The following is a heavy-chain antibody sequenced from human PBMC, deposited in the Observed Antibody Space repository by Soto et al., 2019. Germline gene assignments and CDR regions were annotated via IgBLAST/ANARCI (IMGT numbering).Heavy chain of an antibody. Sequence: GGFLRLSCAASGFTFSSYGMHWVRQAPGKGLEWVAVISNDGSNKYYADSVKGRFTISRDNSKNTLYLQMNSQRAEDTAVYYCAKEWVYDSSGWSFDYWGQGTLVTVSS. CDR2: ISNDGSNK. D-gene: IGHD3-22*01. CDR1: GFTFSSYG. CDR3: AKEWVYDSSGWSFDY. V-gene: IGHV3-30*18. J-gene: IGHJ4*02.